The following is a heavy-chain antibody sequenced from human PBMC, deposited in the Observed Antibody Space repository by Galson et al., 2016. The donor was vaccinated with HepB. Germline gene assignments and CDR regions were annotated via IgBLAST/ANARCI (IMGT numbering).Heavy chain of an antibody. CDR3: ARDGEWGATQGYFDP. CDR2: ISYDGSNN. CDR1: GFTFSTYA. Sequence: SLRLSCAASGFTFSTYAMHWVRQAPPKGLEWVAVISYDGSNNYYADSVKGRFNISRDNSKNRRYLQMNSLRAEDTDVYYSARDGEWGATQGYFDPWGQGTLVTVSS. D-gene: IGHD3-10*01. J-gene: IGHJ5*02. V-gene: IGHV3-30-3*01.